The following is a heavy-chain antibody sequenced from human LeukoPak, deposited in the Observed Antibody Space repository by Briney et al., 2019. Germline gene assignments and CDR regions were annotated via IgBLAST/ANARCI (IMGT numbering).Heavy chain of an antibody. V-gene: IGHV3-21*01. CDR3: ARVRDLYRDY. CDR1: GFTFTSYL. D-gene: IGHD5-12*01. CDR2: ISGGSTYT. J-gene: IGHJ4*02. Sequence: GGSLRLSCAASGFTFTSYLMHWVRQAPGEGLGWVSSISGGSTYTFYANSVMGRFTISRDNSKNSLFLHMSSLRAEDTAVYYCARVRDLYRDYWGQGILVTVSS.